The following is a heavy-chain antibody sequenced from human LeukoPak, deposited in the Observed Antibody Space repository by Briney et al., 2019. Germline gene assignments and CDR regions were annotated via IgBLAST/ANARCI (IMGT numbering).Heavy chain of an antibody. CDR1: GGTFSSYA. D-gene: IGHD3-22*01. CDR2: IIPIFGTA. Sequence: ASVKVSCKASGGTFSSYASSWVRQAPGQGLEWMGRIIPIFGTANYAQKFQGRVTITTDESTSTAYMELSSLRSEDTAVYYCATERHYYDSSGYYHLVDYWGQGTLVTVSS. CDR3: ATERHYYDSSGYYHLVDY. V-gene: IGHV1-69*05. J-gene: IGHJ4*02.